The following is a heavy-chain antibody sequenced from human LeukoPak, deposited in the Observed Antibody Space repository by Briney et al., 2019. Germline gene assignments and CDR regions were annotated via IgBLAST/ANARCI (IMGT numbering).Heavy chain of an antibody. CDR2: IYHSGNT. J-gene: IGHJ4*02. D-gene: IGHD2-15*01. V-gene: IGHV4-38-2*02. CDR1: GYSISTSYY. Sequence: PSETLSLTCTVSGYSISTSYYWGWIRQPPGKGLEWIGSIYHSGNTYYNPSLKSRVTISVDTSKNQFSLKLSSVTAADTAVYYCARHVSRGSCYWDRGQGTLVTVSS. CDR3: ARHVSRGSCYWD.